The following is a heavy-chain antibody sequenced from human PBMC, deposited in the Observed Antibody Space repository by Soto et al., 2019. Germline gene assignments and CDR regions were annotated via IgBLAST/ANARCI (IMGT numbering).Heavy chain of an antibody. D-gene: IGHD3-9*01. V-gene: IGHV3-15*01. CDR2: IKSKPDGGTT. CDR3: TSALLARF. CDR1: GFISSNTW. J-gene: IGHJ4*02. Sequence: EVQLVESGGGLVKPGGSLRLSCAASGFISSNTWMTWVRQAPGKGLEWVGRIKSKPDGGTTDYAAPVKGRFSISRDDSKSTVYLQMNSLKTEDTAVYYCTSALLARFWGQGILVTVSS.